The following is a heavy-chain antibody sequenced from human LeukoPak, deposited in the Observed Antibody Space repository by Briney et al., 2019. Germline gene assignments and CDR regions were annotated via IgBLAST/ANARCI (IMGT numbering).Heavy chain of an antibody. V-gene: IGHV7-4-1*02. J-gene: IGHJ5*02. CDR2: INTNTGNP. CDR1: GYTFTSYA. D-gene: IGHD6-13*01. Sequence: ASVKVSCKASGYTFTSYAMNWVRQAPGQGLEWMGWINTNTGNPTYAQGFTGRFVFSLDTPVSTAYLQISSLKAEDTAVYYCAREGVGSSWLPDWFDPWGQGTLVTVSS. CDR3: AREGVGSSWLPDWFDP.